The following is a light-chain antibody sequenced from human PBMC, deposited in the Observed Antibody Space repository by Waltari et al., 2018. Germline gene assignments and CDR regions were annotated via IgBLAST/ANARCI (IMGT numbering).Light chain of an antibody. V-gene: IGLV4-69*01. CDR1: GEYSAYA. CDR3: QTWGTGIQV. Sequence: LVLTQSPSASASLGASVKLTCSLPGEYSAYAIAWHQQQPLKGPRYLMTVNSDGSHKKGDGISERFAGSSSGVDRYLIISRLQSDDEADYFLQTWGTGIQVFGSGTKLTVL. CDR2: VNSDGSH. J-gene: IGLJ3*02.